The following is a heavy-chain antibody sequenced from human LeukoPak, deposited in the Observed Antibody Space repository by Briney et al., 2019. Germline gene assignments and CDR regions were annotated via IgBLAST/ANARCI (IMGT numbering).Heavy chain of an antibody. CDR3: TTDEGDPLPWELNFDY. J-gene: IGHJ4*02. CDR2: IKSKTDGGTT. V-gene: IGHV3-15*01. D-gene: IGHD1-26*01. Sequence: GGSLRLSCAASGFTFSSYSMNWVRQAPGKGLEWVGRIKSKTDGGTTDYAAPVKGRFTISRDDSKTTLYLQMNSLKTEDTAVYYCTTDEGDPLPWELNFDYWGQGTLVTVSS. CDR1: GFTFSSYS.